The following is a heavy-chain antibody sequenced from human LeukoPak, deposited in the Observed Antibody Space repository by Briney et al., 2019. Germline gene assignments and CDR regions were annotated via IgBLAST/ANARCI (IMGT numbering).Heavy chain of an antibody. Sequence: GGSLRLSCAASGFTFSSYSMNWVRQVPGKGLEWVSSISSSSSYIYYADSVKGRFTISRDNPKNSLYLQMNSLRAEDTAMYYCARDPRLWFGKFNYWGQGTLVTVSS. CDR1: GFTFSSYS. D-gene: IGHD3-10*01. V-gene: IGHV3-21*01. CDR3: ARDPRLWFGKFNY. J-gene: IGHJ4*02. CDR2: ISSSSSYI.